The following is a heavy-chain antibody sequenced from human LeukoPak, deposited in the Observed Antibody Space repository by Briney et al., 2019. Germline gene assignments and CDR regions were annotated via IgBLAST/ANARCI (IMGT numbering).Heavy chain of an antibody. CDR1: GGSISSYY. J-gene: IGHJ4*02. V-gene: IGHV4-34*01. D-gene: IGHD6-13*01. CDR3: ARLYSSSWYFRPRNFDY. Sequence: SETLSLTCTVSGGSISSYYWSWIRQPPGKGLEWIGEINHSGSTNYNPSLKSRVTISVDTSKNQFSLKLSSVTAADTAVYYCARLYSSSWYFRPRNFDYWGQGTLVTVSS. CDR2: INHSGST.